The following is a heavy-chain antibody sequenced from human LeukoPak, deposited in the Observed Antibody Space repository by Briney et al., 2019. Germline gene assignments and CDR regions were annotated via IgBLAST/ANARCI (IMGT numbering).Heavy chain of an antibody. D-gene: IGHD2-21*01. Sequence: SETLPLTCTVSGGSISSGDYYWSWIRQPPGKGLEWIGYIYYSGSTYYNPSLKSRVTISVDTSKNQFSLKLSSVTAADTAVYYCASMYCGGDCYPRGDAFDIWGQGTMVTVSS. V-gene: IGHV4-30-4*08. CDR1: GGSISSGDYY. J-gene: IGHJ3*02. CDR2: IYYSGST. CDR3: ASMYCGGDCYPRGDAFDI.